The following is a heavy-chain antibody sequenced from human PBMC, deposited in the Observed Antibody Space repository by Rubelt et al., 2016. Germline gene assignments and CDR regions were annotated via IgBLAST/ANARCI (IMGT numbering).Heavy chain of an antibody. J-gene: IGHJ4*02. CDR1: GYTFTSYG. CDR3: ARDPLPVRGVIMTPTH. D-gene: IGHD3-10*01. CDR2: ISAYNGNT. Sequence: QVQLVQSGAEVKKPGASVKVSCKASGYTFTSYGISWVRQAPGQGLEWMGWISAYNGNTNYAQKLKGGVTMTTDPSTSTAYMELRSLRSDDTAVYYCARDPLPVRGVIMTPTHWGQGTLVTVSS. V-gene: IGHV1-18*01.